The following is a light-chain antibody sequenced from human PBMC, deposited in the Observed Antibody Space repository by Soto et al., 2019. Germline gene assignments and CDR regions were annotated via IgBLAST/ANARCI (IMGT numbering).Light chain of an antibody. CDR1: QTIGSH. CDR3: QQPYTGAN. Sequence: DIQMTHSPSSLSAAIGDRVTITCRAGQTIGSHLNWYQQKPGKAPKLLIFAASNLQSGVPSRFSGSGSGTDFTLTINSLQPEDFASYYCQQPYTGANFGQGTRLEIK. CDR2: AAS. J-gene: IGKJ5*01. V-gene: IGKV1-39*01.